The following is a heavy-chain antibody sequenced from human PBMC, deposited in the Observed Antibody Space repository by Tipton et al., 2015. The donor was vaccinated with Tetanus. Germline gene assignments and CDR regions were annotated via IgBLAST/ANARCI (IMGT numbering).Heavy chain of an antibody. J-gene: IGHJ6*02. D-gene: IGHD3-3*01. CDR3: ARDSPYYDFWSGRIIADYYYYYGMDV. CDR1: GGSFSGYY. Sequence: TLSLTCAVYGGSFSGYYWSWIRQPPGKGLEGIGEINHSGSTNYNPSLKSRVTISVDTSKSQFSLKLSSVTAADTAVYYCARDSPYYDFWSGRIIADYYYYYGMDVWGQGTTVTVSS. CDR2: INHSGST. V-gene: IGHV4-34*01.